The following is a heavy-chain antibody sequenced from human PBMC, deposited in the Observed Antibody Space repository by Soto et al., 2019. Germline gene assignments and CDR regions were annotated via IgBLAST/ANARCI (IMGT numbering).Heavy chain of an antibody. CDR2: MYNTGST. V-gene: IGHV4-59*01. J-gene: IGHJ4*02. CDR1: GGTISSFD. CDR3: ARALPYYDYVWGTYSNQYYFDY. D-gene: IGHD3-16*01. Sequence: SETLCLTCTVSGGTISSFDWSWILQPQGKGLEWIGYMYNTGSTIYNPSLKSRVTISVDTSKNQFSLKLNSVTAADTAVYYCARALPYYDYVWGTYSNQYYFDYWGQGTLVTVSS.